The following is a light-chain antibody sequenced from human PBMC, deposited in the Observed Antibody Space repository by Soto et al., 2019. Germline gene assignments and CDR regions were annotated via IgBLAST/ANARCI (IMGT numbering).Light chain of an antibody. CDR1: SSNIGSNT. V-gene: IGLV1-44*01. J-gene: IGLJ2*01. CDR2: SNN. Sequence: QSVLTQPPSASGTPGQRVTISCSGSSSNIGSNTVNWYQQLPGTAPKLLISSNNQRPSGVPDRFSGSKSGTSASLAISGLQSEDEADYYCATWDDGLNGVVFGGGTKLTVL. CDR3: ATWDDGLNGVV.